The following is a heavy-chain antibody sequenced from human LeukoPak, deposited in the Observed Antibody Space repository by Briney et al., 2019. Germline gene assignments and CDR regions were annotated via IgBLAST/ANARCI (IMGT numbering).Heavy chain of an antibody. CDR1: GGSSSGYY. CDR3: ARELYYYDSSGYYPFDY. J-gene: IGHJ4*02. CDR2: INHSGST. Sequence: PSETLSLTCAVYGGSSSGYYWSWIRQPPGKGLEWIGEINHSGSTNYNPSLKSRVTISVDTSKNQFSLKLSSVTAADTAVYYCARELYYYDSSGYYPFDYWGQGTLVTVSS. D-gene: IGHD3-22*01. V-gene: IGHV4-34*01.